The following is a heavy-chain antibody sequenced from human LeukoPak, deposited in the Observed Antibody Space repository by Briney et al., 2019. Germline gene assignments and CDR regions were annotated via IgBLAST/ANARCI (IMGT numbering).Heavy chain of an antibody. CDR1: GGTLISYA. CDR3: ARARGYSRPNYYYYGMDV. D-gene: IGHD4-11*01. J-gene: IGHJ6*02. CDR2: IIPIFGTA. Sequence: SVKVSCKASGGTLISYAISWVRQAPGQGLEWMGGIIPIFGTANYAQKFQGRVTITADESTSTAYMELSSLRSEDTAVYYCARARGYSRPNYYYYGMDVWGQGTTVTVSS. V-gene: IGHV1-69*13.